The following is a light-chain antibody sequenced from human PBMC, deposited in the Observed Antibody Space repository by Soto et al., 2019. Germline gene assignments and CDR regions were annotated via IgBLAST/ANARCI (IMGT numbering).Light chain of an antibody. J-gene: IGKJ3*01. CDR3: QQYGFS. CDR1: QSVSYW. Sequence: DIHMTQSPSTLSASVGDRVTITCRASQSVSYWLAWYQQKPGKAPKLLIHDASSLESGVPSRFRGGGSGQEFTLTISGLQPDDFATYYCQQYGFSFGPGTKVDIK. CDR2: DAS. V-gene: IGKV1-5*01.